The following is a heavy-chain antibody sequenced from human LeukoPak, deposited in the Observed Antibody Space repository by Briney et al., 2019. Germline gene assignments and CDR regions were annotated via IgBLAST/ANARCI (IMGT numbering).Heavy chain of an antibody. CDR3: AHYYYGSGSRLGY. V-gene: IGHV1-69*01. D-gene: IGHD3-10*01. CDR1: GGTFSSYA. Sequence: SVKVSCKASGGTFSSYAISWVRQAPGQGLEWMGGIIPIFGTANYAQKFQGRVTIIADESTSTAYMELSSLRSEDTAVYYCAHYYYGSGSRLGYWGQGTLVTVSS. J-gene: IGHJ4*02. CDR2: IIPIFGTA.